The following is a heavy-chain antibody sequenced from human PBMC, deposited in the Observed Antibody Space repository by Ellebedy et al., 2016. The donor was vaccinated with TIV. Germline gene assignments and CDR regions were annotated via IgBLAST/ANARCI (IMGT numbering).Heavy chain of an antibody. J-gene: IGHJ4*02. V-gene: IGHV3-74*01. CDR2: INGDGSNI. Sequence: GESLKISCAASGFTFSSSWVHWVRQVPGKGLVWVARINGDGSNIGYADSVKGRFTISRDNSKDTLYLQMNSLRAEDTAVYYCAKASSRGGGWDCWGQGILVTVSS. D-gene: IGHD2-15*01. CDR3: AKASSRGGGWDC. CDR1: GFTFSSSW.